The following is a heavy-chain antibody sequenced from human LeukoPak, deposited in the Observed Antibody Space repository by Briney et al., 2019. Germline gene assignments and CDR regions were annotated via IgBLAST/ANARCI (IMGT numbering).Heavy chain of an antibody. V-gene: IGHV1-8*01. CDR3: ARTRRTAARAVADY. Sequence: ASVKVSCKASGYTFTSYDINWVRQATGQGLEWMGWMSPNSGNTGYAQKFQGRVTMTRNTSISTAYMELSSLRSEDTAVYYCARTRRTAARAVADYWGQGTLVTVSS. CDR2: MSPNSGNT. CDR1: GYTFTSYD. D-gene: IGHD6-19*01. J-gene: IGHJ4*02.